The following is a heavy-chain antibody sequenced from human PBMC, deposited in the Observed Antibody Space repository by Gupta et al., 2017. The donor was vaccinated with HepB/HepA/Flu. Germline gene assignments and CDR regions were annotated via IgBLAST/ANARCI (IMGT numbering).Heavy chain of an antibody. Sequence: EVKLVESGGGLVQPGGSLRLSCAASGFTFSSYEMNWVRQAPGQGLEWVSYISSSGSTIYYADSVKGRFTISRDNAKNSLYLQMNSLRAEDTAVYYCARGLTTVTTGKLHVNSCMDVWGQGTTVTVSS. D-gene: IGHD4-17*01. V-gene: IGHV3-48*03. J-gene: IGHJ6*02. CDR3: ARGLTTVTTGKLHVNSCMDV. CDR2: ISSSGSTI. CDR1: GFTFSSYE.